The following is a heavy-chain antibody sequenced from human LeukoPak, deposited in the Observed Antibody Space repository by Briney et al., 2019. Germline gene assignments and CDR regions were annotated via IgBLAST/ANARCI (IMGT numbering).Heavy chain of an antibody. CDR2: ISTDGSSR. CDR3: ASYLTSIPSGMDV. Sequence: GGSLRLSCAASGXTFSSYWMHWLRQEPRKGLVWVSRISTDGSSRSYADSVKGRFTISRDKGKNTLYLQMNSLRAEDTAVYYCASYLTSIPSGMDVWGQGATVTVSS. V-gene: IGHV3-74*01. CDR1: GXTFSSYW. J-gene: IGHJ6*02. D-gene: IGHD2/OR15-2a*01.